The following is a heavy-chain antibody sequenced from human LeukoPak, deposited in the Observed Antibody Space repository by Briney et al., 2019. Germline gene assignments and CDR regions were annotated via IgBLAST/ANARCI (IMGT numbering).Heavy chain of an antibody. J-gene: IGHJ4*02. CDR3: AYYYDSSGPFDY. Sequence: SETLSLTCTVSGGSISSGGYYWSWLRQPPGKGLEWIGYIYHSGSTYYNPSLKSRVTISVDTSKNQFSLKLSSVTAADTVVYYCAYYYDSSGPFDYWGQGTLVTVSS. CDR1: GGSISSGGYY. V-gene: IGHV4-30-2*01. D-gene: IGHD3-22*01. CDR2: IYHSGST.